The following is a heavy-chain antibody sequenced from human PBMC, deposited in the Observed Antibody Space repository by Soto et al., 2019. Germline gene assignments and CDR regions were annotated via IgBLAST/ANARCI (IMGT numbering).Heavy chain of an antibody. D-gene: IGHD6-13*01. CDR1: GGSISGYY. CDR3: ARQQLLPFYYALDV. Sequence: PSDTLSLTXTVSGGSISGYYWSWIRQSPGKGLEYIGYIYYRGSTNYNPSLKSRVTMSVDTSRNQFSLKVNSVTAADTAVYYCARQQLLPFYYALDVWGQGTTVTVSS. V-gene: IGHV4-59*07. CDR2: IYYRGST. J-gene: IGHJ6*02.